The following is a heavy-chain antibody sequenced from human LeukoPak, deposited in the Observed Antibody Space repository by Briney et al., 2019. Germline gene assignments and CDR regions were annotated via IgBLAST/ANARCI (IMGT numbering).Heavy chain of an antibody. CDR3: ASRNGARDY. CDR2: INHSGST. D-gene: IGHD3-10*01. CDR1: GGSFSGYY. J-gene: IGHJ4*02. Sequence: LETLFLTCAVYGGSFSGYYWSWIRQPPGKGLEWIGEINHSGSTNYNPSLKSRVTISVDTSKKQFSLKLSSETAADTAVYYCASRNGARDYWGQGTLVTVSS. V-gene: IGHV4-34*01.